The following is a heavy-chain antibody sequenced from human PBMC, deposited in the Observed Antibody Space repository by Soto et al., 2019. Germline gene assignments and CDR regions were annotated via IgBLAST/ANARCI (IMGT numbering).Heavy chain of an antibody. CDR2: ISWNSGNI. J-gene: IGHJ4*02. Sequence: GGSLGLSCAASGFTFDDYAMHWVRQVLGKGLEWVSSISWNSGNIGYADSVKGRFTTSRDNAKNTVYLQMNSLRSEDTAVYYCGSVFENWGQGT. CDR3: GSVFEN. V-gene: IGHV3-9*01. CDR1: GFTFDDYA.